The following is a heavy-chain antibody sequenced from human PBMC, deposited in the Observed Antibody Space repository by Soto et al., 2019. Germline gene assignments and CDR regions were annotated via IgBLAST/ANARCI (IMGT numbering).Heavy chain of an antibody. CDR2: ISGSDDST. CDR3: AKRSSSSTFDY. Sequence: VQLLESGGGLVQPGESVRLSCAASGFTFSSYAMSWVRQAPGKGLEWVSVISGSDDSTYYADSVKGRFTISRDNSKNTLYLQMNSLRAEDTAVYYCAKRSSSSTFDYWGQGTLVTVSS. D-gene: IGHD6-6*01. CDR1: GFTFSSYA. J-gene: IGHJ4*02. V-gene: IGHV3-23*01.